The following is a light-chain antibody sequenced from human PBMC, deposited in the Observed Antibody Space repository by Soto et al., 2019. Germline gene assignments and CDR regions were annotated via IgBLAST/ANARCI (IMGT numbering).Light chain of an antibody. Sequence: EIQVNNNPSSLSGAVEESRTISCRAKQSISNHLNWYQQKPGKAPKLLIFGASSWQSGVPSRFSVSRTGPDFTLAFSSLQPEEFAIYYCKQPDRSPGKFAQGTKVDIK. J-gene: IGKJ1*01. CDR2: GAS. V-gene: IGKV1-39*01. CDR3: KQPDRSPGK. CDR1: QSISNH.